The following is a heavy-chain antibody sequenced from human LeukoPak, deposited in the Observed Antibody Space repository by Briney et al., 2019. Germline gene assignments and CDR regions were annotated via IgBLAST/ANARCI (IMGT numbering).Heavy chain of an antibody. D-gene: IGHD3-16*02. J-gene: IGHJ4*02. CDR1: GYSFTSYW. CDR3: ARLLRLGELSSFDY. Sequence: GEPLRISGKGSGYSFTSYWISWVRQMPGKGLEWMGGIDPSDSYNNYSPSLQGQVTISADKSISTACLQWSRLKASDTAMCYCARLLRLGELSSFDYWGQGTLVTVSS. V-gene: IGHV5-10-1*04. CDR2: IDPSDSYN.